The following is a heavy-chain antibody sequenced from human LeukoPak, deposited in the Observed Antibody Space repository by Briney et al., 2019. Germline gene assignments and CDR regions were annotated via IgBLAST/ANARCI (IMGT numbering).Heavy chain of an antibody. V-gene: IGHV3-23*01. J-gene: IGHJ3*02. D-gene: IGHD4-17*01. CDR3: AKAAYGDYAGAFDI. CDR2: ISGSGAGK. CDR1: GFTFSTYA. Sequence: PGGSLRLSCAASGFTFSTYAMRWVRQAPGKGLEWVSSISGSGAGKFYAAPVKGRFTTSRDNSKNTLYVQMNSLRAEDTAVYYCAKAAYGDYAGAFDIWGQGTMVIVSS.